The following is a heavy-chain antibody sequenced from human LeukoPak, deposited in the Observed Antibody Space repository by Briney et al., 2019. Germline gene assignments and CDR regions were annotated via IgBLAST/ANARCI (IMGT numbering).Heavy chain of an antibody. Sequence: PGGSLRLSCAASGFTFSDYYMSWIRQAPGKGLEWVSYISSSSSTIYYADSVKGRFTISRDNAKNSLYLQMNSLRAEDTAVYYCARVHGHYDYVWGSYRPPDYWGQGTLVTVSS. CDR2: ISSSSSTI. D-gene: IGHD3-16*02. CDR3: ARVHGHYDYVWGSYRPPDY. J-gene: IGHJ4*02. V-gene: IGHV3-11*04. CDR1: GFTFSDYY.